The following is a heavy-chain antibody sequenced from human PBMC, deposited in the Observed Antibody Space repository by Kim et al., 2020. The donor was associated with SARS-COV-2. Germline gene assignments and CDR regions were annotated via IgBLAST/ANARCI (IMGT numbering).Heavy chain of an antibody. D-gene: IGHD3-3*01. J-gene: IGHJ5*02. Sequence: SETLSLTCAVYGGSFSGYYWSWIRQPPGKGLEWIGEIHHSGSTNYNPSLKSRVTISVDTSKNQFSLKLSSVTAADTAVYYCARAGGITIFGVVIASWFDPWGQGTPVTLSS. V-gene: IGHV4-34*01. CDR1: GGSFSGYY. CDR2: IHHSGST. CDR3: ARAGGITIFGVVIASWFDP.